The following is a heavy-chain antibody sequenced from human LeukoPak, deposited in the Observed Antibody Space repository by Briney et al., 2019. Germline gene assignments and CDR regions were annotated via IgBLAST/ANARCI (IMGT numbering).Heavy chain of an antibody. Sequence: NPSETLSLTCAAYGGSFSGHYWSWIRQPPGKGLEWIGEINHSGSTNYNPSLKSRVTISVDTSKNQFSLKLSSVTAADTAVYYCARGRAVASIVSRYYYYYGMDVWGKGTTVTVSS. CDR2: INHSGST. CDR1: GGSFSGHY. V-gene: IGHV4-34*01. J-gene: IGHJ6*04. CDR3: ARGRAVASIVSRYYYYYGMDV. D-gene: IGHD3-9*01.